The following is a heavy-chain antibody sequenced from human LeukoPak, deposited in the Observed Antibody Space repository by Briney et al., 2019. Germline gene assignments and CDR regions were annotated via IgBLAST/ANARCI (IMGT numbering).Heavy chain of an antibody. CDR1: VFTFSTYD. J-gene: IGHJ4*02. Sequence: GGSLRLYCAASVFTFSTYDMRWVRDAPGKGLEWVSGVSGSGGRTYCADSVKGRFTISRDNSKDTLYLQMNSLRAEDTAVYYCERTVAVAGATGIFDSWGQGTLVTVSS. V-gene: IGHV3-23*01. CDR2: VSGSGGRT. CDR3: ERTVAVAGATGIFDS. D-gene: IGHD6-19*01.